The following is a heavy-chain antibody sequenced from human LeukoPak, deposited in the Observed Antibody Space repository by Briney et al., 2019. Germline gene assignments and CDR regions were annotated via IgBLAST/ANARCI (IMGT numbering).Heavy chain of an antibody. CDR1: GFTFSSYG. CDR2: IWSDGSNK. V-gene: IGHV3-33*01. J-gene: IGHJ4*02. CDR3: ARSRSSGWVYFEY. Sequence: PGGSLRLSCAASGFTFSSYGMHWVRKAPGKGLEWVEVIWSDGSNKYYADSVKGRFTITRDNSKNTLYLQMDSLRAEDTAVYYCARSRSSGWVYFEYWGQGTLVTVSS. D-gene: IGHD6-19*01.